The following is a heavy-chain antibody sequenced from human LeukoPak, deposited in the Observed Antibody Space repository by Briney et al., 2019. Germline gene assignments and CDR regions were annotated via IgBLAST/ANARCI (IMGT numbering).Heavy chain of an antibody. CDR1: GYTFTSYD. CDR2: MNPNSGNT. CDR3: ARDCSSTSCYSP. Sequence: ASVKVSCKASGYTFTSYDINWVRQATGQGLEWMGWMNPNSGNTGYAQKFQGRVTMTRNTSISTAYTELSSLRSEDTAVYYCARDCSSTSCYSPWGQGTLVTVSS. J-gene: IGHJ5*02. V-gene: IGHV1-8*01. D-gene: IGHD2-2*02.